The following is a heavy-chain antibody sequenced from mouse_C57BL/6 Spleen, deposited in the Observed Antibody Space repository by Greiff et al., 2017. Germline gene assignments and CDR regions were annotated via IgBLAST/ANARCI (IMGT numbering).Heavy chain of an antibody. J-gene: IGHJ1*03. V-gene: IGHV5-6*01. CDR1: GFTFSSYG. CDR2: ISSGGSYT. Sequence: EVMLVESGGDLVKPGGSLKLSCAASGFTFSSYGMSWVRQTPDKRLEWVATISSGGSYTYYPDSVKGRFTISRDNAKNTLYLQRSSLKSEDTAMYYCARQYDYDDGGYFDVWGTGTTVTVSS. CDR3: ARQYDYDDGGYFDV. D-gene: IGHD2-4*01.